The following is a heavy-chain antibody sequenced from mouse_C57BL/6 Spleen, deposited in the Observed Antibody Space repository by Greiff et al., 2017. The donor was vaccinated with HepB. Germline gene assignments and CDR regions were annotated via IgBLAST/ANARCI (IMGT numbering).Heavy chain of an antibody. CDR1: GYSFTDYN. J-gene: IGHJ3*01. D-gene: IGHD1-1*01. Sequence: EVHLVESGPELVKPGASVKISCKASGYSFTDYNMNWVKQSNGKSLEWIGVINPNYGTTSYNQKFKGKATLTVAQSSSTAYMQLNSLTYEDSAVYYCARSTVVAYPFAYWGKGTLVTVSA. V-gene: IGHV1-39*01. CDR3: ARSTVVAYPFAY. CDR2: INPNYGTT.